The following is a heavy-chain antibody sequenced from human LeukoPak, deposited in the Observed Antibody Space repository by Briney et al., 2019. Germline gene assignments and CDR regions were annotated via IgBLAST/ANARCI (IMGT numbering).Heavy chain of an antibody. CDR1: GYSFTSYW. J-gene: IGHJ3*02. CDR3: ARPYYYDSSGYYLYAFDI. V-gene: IGHV5-51*01. CDR2: IYPGDSDT. Sequence: GESLQISCKGSGYSFTSYWIGWVRQMPGKGLEWMGIIYPGDSDTRYSPSFQGQVTISADKSISTAYLQWSSLKASDTAMYYCARPYYYDSSGYYLYAFDIWGQGTMVTVSS. D-gene: IGHD3-22*01.